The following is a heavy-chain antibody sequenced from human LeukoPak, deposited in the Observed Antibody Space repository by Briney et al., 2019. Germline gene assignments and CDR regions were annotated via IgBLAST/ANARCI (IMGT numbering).Heavy chain of an antibody. J-gene: IGHJ4*02. CDR2: ISWYSGSI. V-gene: IGHV3-9*01. CDR1: GFTFDNYA. D-gene: IGHD3-22*01. CDR3: AKDRWYYDSSGYYDY. Sequence: GGSLRLSCAASGFTFDNYAMHWVRQAPGKGLEWVSGISWYSGSIIYADSVKGRFTISRDNAKNSLYLQMNSLRAEDTALYYCAKDRWYYDSSGYYDYWGQGTLVTVCS.